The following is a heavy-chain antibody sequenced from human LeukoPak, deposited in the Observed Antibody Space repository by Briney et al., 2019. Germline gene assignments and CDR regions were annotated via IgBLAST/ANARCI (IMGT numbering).Heavy chain of an antibody. V-gene: IGHV4-39*02. D-gene: IGHD3-10*01. CDR3: ASRLLWFGELPRY. CDR1: GGSISSDNYY. CDR2: INYSGTT. Sequence: SETLSLTCTVSGGSISSDNYYWGWIRQPPGKGLEWIGSINYSGTTYYNPSLRSRVTISLDTSENHFSLKLRSVTAADTAVYYCASRLLWFGELPRYWGQGTLVTVSS. J-gene: IGHJ4*02.